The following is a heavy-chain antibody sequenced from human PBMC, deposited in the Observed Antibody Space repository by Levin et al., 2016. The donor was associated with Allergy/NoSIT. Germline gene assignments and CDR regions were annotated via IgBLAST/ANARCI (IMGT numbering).Heavy chain of an antibody. CDR3: ARGKFSTTPFDS. J-gene: IGHJ4*02. CDR1: GFDFSDYY. CDR2: ITGSSSYT. Sequence: GESLKISCAASGFDFSDYYMNWIRQPPGKGLEWISYITGSSSYTGYADSVKGRFTISRDNAKNTLYLQMDSLGDEDTAVYYCARGKFSTTPFDSWGQGILVIVSS. D-gene: IGHD2/OR15-2a*01. V-gene: IGHV3-11*05.